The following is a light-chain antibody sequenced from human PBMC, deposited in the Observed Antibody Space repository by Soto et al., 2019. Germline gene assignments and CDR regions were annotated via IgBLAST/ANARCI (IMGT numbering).Light chain of an antibody. V-gene: IGKV3-15*01. Sequence: EIVMTDSPATLSVSRWEIATLSCRASQSVSSDLAWYQQKPGQAPRLLIYGASTRATGIPARFSGSGSGTEFTLTISSLQSEDFAVHFCHQYNNWPITFGQGTRLEIK. J-gene: IGKJ5*01. CDR1: QSVSSD. CDR3: HQYNNWPIT. CDR2: GAS.